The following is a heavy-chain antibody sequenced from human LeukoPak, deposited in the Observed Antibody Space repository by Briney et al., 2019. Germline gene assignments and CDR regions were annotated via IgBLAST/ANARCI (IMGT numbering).Heavy chain of an antibody. J-gene: IGHJ5*02. CDR3: AKKYSTGLDP. CDR2: ISRSGGST. V-gene: IGHV3-23*01. Sequence: QTGGSLRLSCAASGFTFSSYWMSWVRQAPGKGLEWVSSISRSGGSTHYADSVKGRFTISRDNSKNTLYVQMNSLRAEDTAIYYCAKKYSTGLDPWGQGTLVTVSS. CDR1: GFTFSSYW. D-gene: IGHD1-26*01.